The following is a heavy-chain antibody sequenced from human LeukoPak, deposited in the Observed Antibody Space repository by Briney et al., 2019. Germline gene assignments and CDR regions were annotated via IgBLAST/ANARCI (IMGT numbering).Heavy chain of an antibody. CDR2: ISWNSGSI. CDR1: GFTFSSYA. Sequence: GGSLRLSCAASGFTFSSYAMHWVRQAPGKGLEWVSGISWNSGSIGYADSVKGRFTISRDNAKNSLYLQMNSLRAEDTALYYCAKDSYSYGAFDYWGQGTLVTVSS. J-gene: IGHJ4*02. V-gene: IGHV3-9*01. CDR3: AKDSYSYGAFDY. D-gene: IGHD5-18*01.